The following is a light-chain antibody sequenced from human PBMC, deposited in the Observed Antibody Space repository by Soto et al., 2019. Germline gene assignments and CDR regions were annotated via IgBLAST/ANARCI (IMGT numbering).Light chain of an antibody. Sequence: VLTQSHSTLSLSPGERATLSCRASQSIHTSLAWYQQKSGKPPRLVIYDSTLRANGVPDRFGGSRSGTEFTLTINSLEPEDFAVYYCQQRNVWHPITCGQGTRLDI. CDR1: QSIHTS. CDR3: QQRNVWHPIT. CDR2: DST. V-gene: IGKV3D-11*02. J-gene: IGKJ5*01.